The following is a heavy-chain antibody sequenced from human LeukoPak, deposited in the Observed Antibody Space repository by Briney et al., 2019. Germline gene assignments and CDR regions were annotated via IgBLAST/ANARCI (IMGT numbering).Heavy chain of an antibody. Sequence: SETLSLTCSASGESITTGIYYWAWLRQSPGKGLESSGSVCYSGSTSYNPSLRSRVSISVDTSKNQFSLEVSSVTAADTAVYYCARNSTTVNHVYKFFDYWGRGTLVTVSS. D-gene: IGHD4-17*01. J-gene: IGHJ4*02. V-gene: IGHV4-39*01. CDR3: ARNSTTVNHVYKFFDY. CDR2: VCYSGST. CDR1: GESITTGIYY.